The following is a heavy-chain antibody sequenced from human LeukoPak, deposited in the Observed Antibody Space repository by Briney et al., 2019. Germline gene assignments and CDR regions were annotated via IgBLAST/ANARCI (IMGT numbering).Heavy chain of an antibody. J-gene: IGHJ4*02. V-gene: IGHV3-7*01. CDR2: IKEDGSEK. CDR1: GFTFNTYW. Sequence: GGSLRLSCAAAGFTFNTYWMRWVRQAPGKGLEWVANIKEDGSEKYYVDSVKGRFTISRDNAKNSLYLQVNSLRAEDTAVYYCARDSAIFGVVIISGYFDYWGQGTLVTVSS. CDR3: ARDSAIFGVVIISGYFDY. D-gene: IGHD3-3*01.